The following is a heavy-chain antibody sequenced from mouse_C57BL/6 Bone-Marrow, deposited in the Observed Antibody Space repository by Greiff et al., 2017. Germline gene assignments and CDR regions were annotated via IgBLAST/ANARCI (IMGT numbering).Heavy chain of an antibody. CDR2: IYPRSGNT. V-gene: IGHV1-81*01. CDR3: ARYGNYWYFDV. J-gene: IGHJ1*03. Sequence: QVQLQQSGAELARPGASVKLSCKASGYPFTSYGISWVKQRTGQGLEWIGEIYPRSGNTYYNEKFKGKATLTADKSSSTAYMELRSLTSEDSAVYFCARYGNYWYFDVWGTGTTVTVSS. D-gene: IGHD2-1*01. CDR1: GYPFTSYG.